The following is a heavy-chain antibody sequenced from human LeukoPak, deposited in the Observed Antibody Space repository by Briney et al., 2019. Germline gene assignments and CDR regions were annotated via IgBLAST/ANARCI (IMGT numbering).Heavy chain of an antibody. Sequence: GGSLRLSCAASGFTFSSYWMSWVRQAPGKGLEWVANIKQDGSEKYYVDSVKGRFTISRDNAKNSLYLQMNSLSAEDTAVYYCARVAGRDGYNYRFDYWGQGTLATVSS. D-gene: IGHD5-24*01. J-gene: IGHJ4*02. V-gene: IGHV3-7*01. CDR3: ARVAGRDGYNYRFDY. CDR1: GFTFSSYW. CDR2: IKQDGSEK.